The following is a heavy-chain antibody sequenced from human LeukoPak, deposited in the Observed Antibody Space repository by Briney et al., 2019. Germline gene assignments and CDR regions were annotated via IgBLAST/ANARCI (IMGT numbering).Heavy chain of an antibody. V-gene: IGHV3-33*01. J-gene: IGHJ3*02. CDR1: GFTFSSYG. D-gene: IGHD2-15*01. CDR3: AREYCSGGSCWAVWGSPDDAFDI. Sequence: SGGSLRLSCAASGFTFSSYGMHWVRQAPGKGLEWVAVIWYDGSNKYYADSVKGRFTISRDNSKNTLYLQMNSLRAEDTAVYYCAREYCSGGSCWAVWGSPDDAFDIWGQGTMVTVSS. CDR2: IWYDGSNK.